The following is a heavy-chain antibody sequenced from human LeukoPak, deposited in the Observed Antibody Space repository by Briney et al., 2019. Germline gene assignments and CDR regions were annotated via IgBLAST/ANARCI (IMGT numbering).Heavy chain of an antibody. J-gene: IGHJ4*02. D-gene: IGHD3-10*02. V-gene: IGHV3-21*01. CDR2: ISSSSSYI. CDR3: ARERMIGGALGVGGY. CDR1: GFTFISYS. Sequence: GGSLRLSCAASGFTFISYSMNWVRQAPGKGLEWVSSISSSSSYIYYADSVKGGFTISRDNAKNSLYLQMSSLRAEDTAVYYCARERMIGGALGVGGYWGQGTLVTVSS.